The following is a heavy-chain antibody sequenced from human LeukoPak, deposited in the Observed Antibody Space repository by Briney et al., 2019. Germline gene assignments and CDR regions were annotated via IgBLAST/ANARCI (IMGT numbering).Heavy chain of an antibody. V-gene: IGHV3-23*01. CDR1: GFTFGTHA. D-gene: IGHD3-10*01. CDR3: AARPGDLAVPFDY. CDR2: ISGSGDIT. Sequence: GGSLRLSCGASGFTFGTHAMTWVRQAPGKGLEYVSPISGSGDITYYAHSLKDRFTISRDNSKNTLYLQMHSLRAEDTAVYYCAARPGDLAVPFDYWGQGTLVTVSS. J-gene: IGHJ4*02.